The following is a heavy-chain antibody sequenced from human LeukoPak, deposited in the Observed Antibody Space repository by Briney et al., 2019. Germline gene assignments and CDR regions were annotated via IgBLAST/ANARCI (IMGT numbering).Heavy chain of an antibody. J-gene: IGHJ4*02. Sequence: GRSLRLSCAASGFTFSSYAMHWVRQAPGKGLEWVAVISYDGSNKYYADSVKGRFTISRDNSKNTLYLQMNSLRAEDTAVYHCARDRTRDGYNQGRVFDYWGQGTLVTVSS. CDR1: GFTFSSYA. CDR2: ISYDGSNK. V-gene: IGHV3-30-3*01. D-gene: IGHD5-24*01. CDR3: ARDRTRDGYNQGRVFDY.